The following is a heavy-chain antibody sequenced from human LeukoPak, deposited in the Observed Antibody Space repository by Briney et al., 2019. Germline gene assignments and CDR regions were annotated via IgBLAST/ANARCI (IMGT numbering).Heavy chain of an antibody. V-gene: IGHV3-23*01. Sequence: PGGSLRLSCAASGLTVSSNYMSWVRQAPGKGLEWVSAISGSGGSTYYADSVKGRFTISRDNSKNTLYLQMNSLRAEDTAVYYCAKDDLYYYDSSGYHYFDYWGQGTLVTVS. CDR1: GLTVSSNY. J-gene: IGHJ4*02. CDR2: ISGSGGST. CDR3: AKDDLYYYDSSGYHYFDY. D-gene: IGHD3-22*01.